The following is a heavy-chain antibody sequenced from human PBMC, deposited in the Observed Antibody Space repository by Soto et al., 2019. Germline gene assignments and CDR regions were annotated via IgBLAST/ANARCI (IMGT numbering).Heavy chain of an antibody. CDR1: GGSVSSGSYY. V-gene: IGHV4-61*01. CDR2: IYYSGST. D-gene: IGHD3-3*01. CDR3: ARSHGVLRFLEWYPWFDP. Sequence: PSETLSLTCTVSGGSVSSGSYYWSWIRQPLGKGLEWIGYIYYSGSTNYNPSLKSRVTISVDTSKNQFSLKLSSVTAADTAVYYCARSHGVLRFLEWYPWFDPWGQGTLVTVSS. J-gene: IGHJ5*02.